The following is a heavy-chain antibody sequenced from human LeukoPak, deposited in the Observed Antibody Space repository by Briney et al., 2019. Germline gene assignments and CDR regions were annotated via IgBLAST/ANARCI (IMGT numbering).Heavy chain of an antibody. CDR2: ITGNGGST. V-gene: IGHV3-64D*06. CDR3: ARRDDYSAYDC. CDR1: GFTFSTYT. J-gene: IGHJ4*02. Sequence: GGSLRLSCSASGFTFSTYTMHWVQQAPGKGLETVSAITGNGGSTFYADSVKGRFTISRDNSKNTLYLQMSSLRAEDTAMYYCARRDDYSAYDCWGQGTLVTVSS. D-gene: IGHD5-24*01.